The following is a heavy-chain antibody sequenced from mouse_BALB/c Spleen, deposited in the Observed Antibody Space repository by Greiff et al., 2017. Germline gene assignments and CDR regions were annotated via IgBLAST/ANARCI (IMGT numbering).Heavy chain of an antibody. D-gene: IGHD2-1*01. V-gene: IGHV1S22*01. Sequence: LQQPGSELVRPGASVKLSCKASGYTFTSYWMHWVKQRPGQGLEWIGNIYPGSGSTNYDEKFKSKATLTVDTSSSTAYMQLSSLTSEDSAVYYCTRYYGNYYAMDYWGQGTSVTVSS. CDR1: GYTFTSYW. CDR3: TRYYGNYYAMDY. J-gene: IGHJ4*01. CDR2: IYPGSGST.